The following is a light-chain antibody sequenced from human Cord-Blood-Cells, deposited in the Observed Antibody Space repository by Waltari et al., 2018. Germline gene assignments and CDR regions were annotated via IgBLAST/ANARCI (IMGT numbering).Light chain of an antibody. V-gene: IGLV2-11*01. CDR3: CSYAGSYTYVV. J-gene: IGLJ2*01. Sequence: QSALTQPRPVSGSPGQSVTLSCTGTSSDVGGYNYVSCYQQHPGKAPKLMIYDVSKRPSGVPDRFSGSKSGNTASLTISGLQAEDEADYYCCSYAGSYTYVVFGGGTKLTVL. CDR2: DVS. CDR1: SSDVGGYNY.